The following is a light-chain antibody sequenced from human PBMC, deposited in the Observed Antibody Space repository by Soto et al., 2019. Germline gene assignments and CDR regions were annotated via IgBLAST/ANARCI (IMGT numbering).Light chain of an antibody. CDR1: QDVSSW. Sequence: DIQMTQSPSSVSASVGDTFTITCRASQDVSSWLAWYQQKPGKAPKLLIYAESNLQGGVPSRFSGSGSGTDFTLTINSLQPEDFATYYCQQAKSFPPYTFGQGTKLEIK. V-gene: IGKV1-12*01. CDR2: AES. CDR3: QQAKSFPPYT. J-gene: IGKJ2*01.